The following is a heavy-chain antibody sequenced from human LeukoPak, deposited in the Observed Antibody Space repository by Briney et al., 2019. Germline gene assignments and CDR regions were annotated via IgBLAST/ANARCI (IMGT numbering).Heavy chain of an antibody. CDR2: IKQDGSEK. V-gene: IGHV3-7*01. J-gene: IGHJ4*02. CDR1: GFTFSSYW. CDR3: ARDTYYDFWSGYYSGGLDY. D-gene: IGHD3-3*01. Sequence: GGSLRLSCAASGFTFSSYWMSWVRQAPGKGLEWVANIKQDGSEKYYVDSVRGRFTISRDNAKNSLYLQMNSLRAEDTAVYYCARDTYYDFWSGYYSGGLDYWGQGTLVTVSS.